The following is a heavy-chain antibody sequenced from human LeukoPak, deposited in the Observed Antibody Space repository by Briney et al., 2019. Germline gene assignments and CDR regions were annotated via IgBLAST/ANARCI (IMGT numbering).Heavy chain of an antibody. Sequence: GGSLRLSCAASGFTFDDYAMHWVRQAPGKGLEWVSGISWNSGSIGYADSVKGRFTISRDNAKNSLYLQMNSLRAEDTALYYCAKGPQWERSGNDAFDIWGQGTMVTVSS. CDR3: AKGPQWERSGNDAFDI. D-gene: IGHD1-26*01. V-gene: IGHV3-9*01. CDR2: ISWNSGSI. CDR1: GFTFDDYA. J-gene: IGHJ3*02.